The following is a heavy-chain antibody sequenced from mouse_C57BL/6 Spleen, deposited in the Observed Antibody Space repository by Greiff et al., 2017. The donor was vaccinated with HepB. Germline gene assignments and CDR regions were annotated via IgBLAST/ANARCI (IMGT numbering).Heavy chain of an antibody. CDR1: GYTFTDYN. J-gene: IGHJ3*01. V-gene: IGHV1-18*01. CDR3: ARADRFAY. CDR2: INPNNGGT. Sequence: EVQLQQSGPELVKPGASVKIPCKASGYTFTDYNMDWVKQSHGKSLEWIGDINPNNGGTNYNQKFKGKATLTVDKSSSTAYMELRSLTSEDTAVYYFARADRFAYWGQGTLVTVSA.